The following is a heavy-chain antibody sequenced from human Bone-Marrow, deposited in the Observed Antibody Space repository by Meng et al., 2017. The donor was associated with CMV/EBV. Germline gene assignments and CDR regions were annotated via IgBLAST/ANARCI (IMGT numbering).Heavy chain of an antibody. V-gene: IGHV4-39*01. D-gene: IGHD3-3*01. Sequence: GSLRLSCTVSGGSISSSSYYWGWIRQPPGKGLEWIGSIYYSGSTYYNPSLKSRVTISVDTSKNQFSLKLSSVTAADTAVYYCARQGEWLLFPNYYYYGMDVWGQGTTVTVSS. CDR2: IYYSGST. CDR1: GGSISSSSYY. J-gene: IGHJ6*02. CDR3: ARQGEWLLFPNYYYYGMDV.